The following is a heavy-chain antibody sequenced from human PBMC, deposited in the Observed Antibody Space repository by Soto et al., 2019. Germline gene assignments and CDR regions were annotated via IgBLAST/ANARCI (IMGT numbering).Heavy chain of an antibody. D-gene: IGHD2-21*02. CDR1: GGTFASYS. V-gene: IGHV1-69*06. CDR3: ARDGVGLCAGNCSFNAFDL. J-gene: IGHJ3*01. CDR2: IIPLMRTV. Sequence: QEESVQSGAEVKKPGSSVNVSCKASGGTFASYSITWLRQAPGQRLEWMGEIIPLMRTVNYAQKFQDRVTITADRVTDTAYMELISLTSDDTAVYYCARDGVGLCAGNCSFNAFDLWGRGTSVTVSS.